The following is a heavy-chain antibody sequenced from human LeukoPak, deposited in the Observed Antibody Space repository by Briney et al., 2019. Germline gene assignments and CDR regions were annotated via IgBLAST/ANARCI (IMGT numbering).Heavy chain of an antibody. CDR1: GGTFSSYA. CDR2: IIPIFGTA. Sequence: ASVKVSCKASGGTFSSYAISWVRQAPGQGLEWMGGIIPIFGTANYAQKFQGRVTITTDESTSTAYMELSSLRSEDTAVYYCARWVTWNFAAFDIWGQGTMVTVSS. D-gene: IGHD1-7*01. J-gene: IGHJ3*02. V-gene: IGHV1-69*05. CDR3: ARWVTWNFAAFDI.